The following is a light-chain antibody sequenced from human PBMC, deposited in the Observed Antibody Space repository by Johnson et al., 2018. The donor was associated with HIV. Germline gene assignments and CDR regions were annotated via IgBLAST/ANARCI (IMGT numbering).Light chain of an antibody. J-gene: IGLJ1*01. Sequence: QSVLTQPPSVSAAPGQKVTISCSVSSSNIGNNYVSWYQQLPGTAPKLLIYENNKRPSGIPDRFSGSKSVPSATLDITGLQTGDEADYYCGTLDSSLSAVPYVFGTGTKVTVL. CDR2: ENN. CDR1: SSNIGNNY. V-gene: IGLV1-51*02. CDR3: GTLDSSLSAVPYV.